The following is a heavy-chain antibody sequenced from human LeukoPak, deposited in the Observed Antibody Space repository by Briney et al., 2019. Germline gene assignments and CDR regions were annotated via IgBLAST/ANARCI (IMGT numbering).Heavy chain of an antibody. CDR2: IYHSGST. Sequence: SETLSLTCTVSGYSISSGYYWGWIRQPPGKGLEWIGSIYHSGSTNYNPSLKSRVTISVDTSKNQFSLKLSSVTAADTAVYYCARGADFWSGTNWFDPWGQGTLVTVSS. CDR3: ARGADFWSGTNWFDP. D-gene: IGHD3-3*01. CDR1: GYSISSGYY. V-gene: IGHV4-38-2*02. J-gene: IGHJ5*02.